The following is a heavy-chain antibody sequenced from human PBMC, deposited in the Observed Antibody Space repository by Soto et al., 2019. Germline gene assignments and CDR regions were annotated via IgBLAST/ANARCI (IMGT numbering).Heavy chain of an antibody. V-gene: IGHV3-30*03. CDR1: GFTFSSYG. D-gene: IGHD6-13*01. CDR2: ISYDGSNK. Sequence: GASLRLSCAASGFTFSSYGMHCVRQAPGKGLEWVAVISYDGSNKYYAESVKGRFTISRDNSKNKLDLQMNSLRAEDKAVDYCARFLLAAAATEGYYGMDVRGQGTTVTSP. J-gene: IGHJ6*02. CDR3: ARFLLAAAATEGYYGMDV.